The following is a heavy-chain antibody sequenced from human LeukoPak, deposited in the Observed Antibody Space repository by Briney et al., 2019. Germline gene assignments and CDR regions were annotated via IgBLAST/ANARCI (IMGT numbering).Heavy chain of an antibody. Sequence: SGTLPLTCAVSGASISSNNWWWSWVRQPPGKGLEWIGEIYHSGSTNYNPSLKSRVTMSVDKSKNQFSLKLSSVTAADTAVYYCASAEPRGIIWYPYWGQGTLVTVSS. V-gene: IGHV4-4*02. CDR2: IYHSGST. CDR3: ASAEPRGIIWYPY. D-gene: IGHD6-13*01. CDR1: GASISSNNW. J-gene: IGHJ4*02.